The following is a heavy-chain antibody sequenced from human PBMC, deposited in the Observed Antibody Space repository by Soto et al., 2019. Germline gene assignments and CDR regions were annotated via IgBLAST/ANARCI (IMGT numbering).Heavy chain of an antibody. CDR3: AITKGYDSRGYYYGNWYFDL. Sequence: QVQLVQSGAEVKKPGSSVKVSCKASGGTFSSYAISWVRQAPGQGLEWMGGIIPIFGTANYAQKFQGRVTVTSDESXXTXYXXLSSLRSEGTAVYYCAITKGYDSRGYYYGNWYFDLWGRGTLVTVSS. CDR1: GGTFSSYA. D-gene: IGHD3-22*01. CDR2: IIPIFGTA. V-gene: IGHV1-69*05. J-gene: IGHJ2*01.